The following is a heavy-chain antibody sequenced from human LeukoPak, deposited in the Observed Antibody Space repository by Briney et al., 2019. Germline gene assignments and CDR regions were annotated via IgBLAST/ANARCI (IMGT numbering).Heavy chain of an antibody. CDR1: GGPISSYY. CDR3: AGIQLERRWFHP. CDR2: IYYSGST. J-gene: IGHJ5*02. V-gene: IGHV4-59*01. Sequence: SETLSLTCTVSGGPISSYYWSWIRQPPGKVLEWIGYIYYSGSTNYNPSLKSRVTISVDTYKHQFSLNLSSVNGADSAVYYCAGIQLERRWFHPWRQGTLVSVPS. D-gene: IGHD1-1*01.